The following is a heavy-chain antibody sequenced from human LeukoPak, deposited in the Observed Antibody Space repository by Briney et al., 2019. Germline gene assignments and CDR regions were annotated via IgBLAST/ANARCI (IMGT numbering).Heavy chain of an antibody. J-gene: IGHJ3*02. CDR1: GFTFSSYS. D-gene: IGHD3-10*02. V-gene: IGHV3-23*01. CDR3: AKDFLLGFAHVLDI. Sequence: PGGSLRLSCAASGFTFSSYSMNWVRQAPGKGLEWVSAISGSSNIIYYADSVRGRYTISRDNSKNTLYLQMNSLRAEDTAVYYCAKDFLLGFAHVLDIWGQGTMVTVSS. CDR2: ISGSSNII.